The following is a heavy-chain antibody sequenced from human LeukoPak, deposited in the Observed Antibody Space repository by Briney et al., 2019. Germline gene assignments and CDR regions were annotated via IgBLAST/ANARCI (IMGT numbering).Heavy chain of an antibody. CDR1: GCTFSSYG. CDR3: AKDPYSGSPRGFDY. CDR2: RSPSGGRT. J-gene: IGHJ4*02. D-gene: IGHD1-26*01. Sequence: GGTLRLSCAASGCTFSSYGMSWGRQGPGEGVEGVSSRSPSGGRTFYADSVKGRVTIFRDNSKNKLYLQMKKLRAADTAVYYCAKDPYSGSPRGFDYWGQGTLVAASS. V-gene: IGHV3-23*01.